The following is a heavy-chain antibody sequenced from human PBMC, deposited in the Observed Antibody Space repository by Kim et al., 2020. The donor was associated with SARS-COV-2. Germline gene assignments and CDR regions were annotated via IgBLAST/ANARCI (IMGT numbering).Heavy chain of an antibody. D-gene: IGHD5-18*01. CDR1: GFTFTSYG. V-gene: IGHV1-18*01. CDR3: ARTAPRATARGYDY. J-gene: IGHJ4*02. CDR2: ISANNGST. Sequence: ASVKVSCKTSGFTFTSYGINWVRQAPGQGLEWMGWISANNGSTNYAQNVQGRVTVTTDRSTSTAYMELRSLTSDDTAVYYCARTAPRATARGYDYCGQGTLGTVSP.